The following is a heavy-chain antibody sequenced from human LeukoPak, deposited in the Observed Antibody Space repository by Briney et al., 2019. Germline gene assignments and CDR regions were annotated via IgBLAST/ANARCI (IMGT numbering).Heavy chain of an antibody. J-gene: IGHJ3*02. D-gene: IGHD3-22*01. V-gene: IGHV3-48*03. CDR2: ISSGGGNI. CDR1: GFTFNNYE. Sequence: GGSLRPSCAASGFTFNNYEMNWVRQAPGKGLEWVSYISSGGGNIYYADSVKARFTISRDNAKNSLYLQMNSLRAEDTAVYYCARAPDGYEAFDIWGQGTMVTVSS. CDR3: ARAPDGYEAFDI.